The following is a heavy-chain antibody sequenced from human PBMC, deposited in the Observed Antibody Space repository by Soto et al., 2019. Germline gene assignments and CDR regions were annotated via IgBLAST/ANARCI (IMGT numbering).Heavy chain of an antibody. J-gene: IGHJ1*01. V-gene: IGHV3-33*01. CDR1: GFTFSSYG. CDR2: IWYDGSKK. CDR3: ALGCGGDCYRYFQH. Sequence: QVQLVESGGGVVQPGRSLRLSCAASGFTFSSYGMHWVRQAPGKGLEWVAVIWYDGSKKYYVDSVKGRFTISRDNSKNTLYLQMDSLSAEDTAVYYCALGCGGDCYRYFQHWGQGTLVTVSS. D-gene: IGHD2-21*02.